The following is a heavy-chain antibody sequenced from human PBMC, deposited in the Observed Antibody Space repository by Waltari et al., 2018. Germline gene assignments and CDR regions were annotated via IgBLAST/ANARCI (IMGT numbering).Heavy chain of an antibody. Sequence: EVQLVESGGGLVQPGGSLRLSCAASGFTLSSYWMHWVRQAPGKGLVWVARINSDGIATTYADSVRGRFTISSDNAKNTLYLQMNSLKAEDTAVYYCARDRTLASAGGRGFDYWGQGTLVTVSS. V-gene: IGHV3-74*01. D-gene: IGHD6-13*01. CDR3: ARDRTLASAGGRGFDY. CDR1: GFTLSSYW. CDR2: INSDGIAT. J-gene: IGHJ4*02.